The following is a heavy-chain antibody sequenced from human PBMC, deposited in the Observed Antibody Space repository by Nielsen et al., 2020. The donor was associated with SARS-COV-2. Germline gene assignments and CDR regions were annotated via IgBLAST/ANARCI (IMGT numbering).Heavy chain of an antibody. CDR1: GFTFSSYG. D-gene: IGHD3-10*01. Sequence: LSLTCAASGFTFSSYGMHWVRQAPGKGLEWVAVISYDGSNKYYADSVKGRFTISRDNAKNSLYLQMNSLRAEDTALYYCAKDMTPFYGSGAAHWGQGTLVTVSS. CDR2: ISYDGSNK. CDR3: AKDMTPFYGSGAAH. V-gene: IGHV3-30*18. J-gene: IGHJ4*02.